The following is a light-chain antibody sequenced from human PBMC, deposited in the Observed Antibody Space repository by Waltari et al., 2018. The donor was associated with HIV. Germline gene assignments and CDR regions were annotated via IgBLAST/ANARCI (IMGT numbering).Light chain of an antibody. CDR2: WAS. V-gene: IGKV4-1*01. Sequence: DIVMTQSPDSLTVSLGERATLNCKSSHSLLYASNNKNFLAWYQQKPGQPPKLLINWASTRESGVPDRFSGSGSETGFTLTISSLQAEDVAIYYCHQYYSIPRTFGQGTKLEI. CDR1: HSLLYASNNKNF. CDR3: HQYYSIPRT. J-gene: IGKJ1*01.